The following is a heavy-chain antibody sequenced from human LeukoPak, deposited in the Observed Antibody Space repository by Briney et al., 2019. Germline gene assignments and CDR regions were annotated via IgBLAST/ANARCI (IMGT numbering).Heavy chain of an antibody. D-gene: IGHD6-13*01. Sequence: SQTLSLTCTVSGGSLSSGDYYWSWIRLPPGKGLEWIGYICNSGSTYYNPSLKSRITISVDTSKNQFSLNLSSVTAADTAVYYCARGVGSSWYGDWGQGTLVTVSS. J-gene: IGHJ4*02. CDR2: ICNSGST. CDR3: ARGVGSSWYGD. CDR1: GGSLSSGDYY. V-gene: IGHV4-30-4*01.